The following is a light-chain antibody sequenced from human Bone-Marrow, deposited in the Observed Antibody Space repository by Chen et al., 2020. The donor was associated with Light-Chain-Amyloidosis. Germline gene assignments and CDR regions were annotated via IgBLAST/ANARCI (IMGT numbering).Light chain of an antibody. CDR2: RDT. J-gene: IGLJ2*01. CDR1: DLPTKY. Sequence: SYELTQPPSVSVSPGQTARITCSGDDLPTKYAYWYQQKPGQAPVLVIHRDTERPSGSSERFSCSSSGNTATLTISGVQAEDEADYHCQSADSSGTYEVIFGGGTKLTVL. CDR3: QSADSSGTYEVI. V-gene: IGLV3-25*03.